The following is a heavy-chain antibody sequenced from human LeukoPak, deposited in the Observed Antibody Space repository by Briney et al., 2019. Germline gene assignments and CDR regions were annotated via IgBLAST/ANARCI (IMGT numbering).Heavy chain of an antibody. Sequence: GGSLRLSCAASGFTFSSYAMNWVRQAPGKGLEWVSAISGSGGSTYYADSVKGRFTISRDNSKNTLYLQMNSLRAEDTAVYYCARKYYYGSSGYYFFNYWGRGTLVTVSS. D-gene: IGHD3-22*01. J-gene: IGHJ4*02. CDR1: GFTFSSYA. V-gene: IGHV3-23*01. CDR3: ARKYYYGSSGYYFFNY. CDR2: ISGSGGST.